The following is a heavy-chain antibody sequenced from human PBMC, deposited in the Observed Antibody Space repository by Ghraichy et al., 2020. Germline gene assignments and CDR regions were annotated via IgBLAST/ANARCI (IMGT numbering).Heavy chain of an antibody. CDR1: GFTFSSYA. Sequence: GESMHISCAASGFTFSSYAMSWVRQVPGKGLEWVSTISGSGGSTYYADSVRGRFTISRDNSKNTLYLQRNSLRADDTAVYYCAKDLRPYSNSPPIIDYWGQGTLVTVSS. CDR3: AKDLRPYSNSPPIIDY. V-gene: IGHV3-23*01. D-gene: IGHD6-6*01. CDR2: ISGSGGST. J-gene: IGHJ4*02.